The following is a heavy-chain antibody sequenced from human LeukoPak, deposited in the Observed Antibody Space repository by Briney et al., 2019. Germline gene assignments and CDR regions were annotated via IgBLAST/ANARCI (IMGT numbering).Heavy chain of an antibody. D-gene: IGHD1-7*01. CDR1: GGSITTSSYY. CDR2: TSHSGTT. CDR3: AKTTRASIRSAFDI. Sequence: SETLSLTCTVSGGSITTSSYYWGWVRQPPGKGLEWIGCTSHSGTTFHSPSLRSRVSISVDTSNSQFSLKLSSMTATDTAVYYCAKTTRASIRSAFDIWGQGTLVTVS. J-gene: IGHJ3*02. V-gene: IGHV4-39*01.